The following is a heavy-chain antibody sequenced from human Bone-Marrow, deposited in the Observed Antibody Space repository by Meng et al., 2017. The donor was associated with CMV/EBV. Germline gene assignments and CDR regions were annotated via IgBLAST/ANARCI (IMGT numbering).Heavy chain of an antibody. Sequence: YGMHWVRQAPSKGLELVAFIRYDGSNKYYADSVKGRFTISRDNSKNTLYLQMNSLRAEDTAVYYCAKEMNYDYVWGSYRYTFGPTDYWGQGTLVTVSS. J-gene: IGHJ4*02. CDR3: AKEMNYDYVWGSYRYTFGPTDY. V-gene: IGHV3-30*02. CDR2: IRYDGSNK. D-gene: IGHD3-16*02. CDR1: YG.